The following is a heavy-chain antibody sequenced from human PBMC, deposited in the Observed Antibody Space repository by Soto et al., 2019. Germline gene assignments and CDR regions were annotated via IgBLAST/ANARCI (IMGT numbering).Heavy chain of an antibody. CDR3: ARDSSGYYGFDY. Sequence: QITLKESGPTLVKPTQTLTLTCTFSGYSLSTGGVDVGWIRQPPGKALEWLALIYWDDDKRYSPSLKSRLTITKDVSKNQVVLTMTNMDPVDTATYYCARDSSGYYGFDYWGQGTLVTVSS. D-gene: IGHD3-22*01. CDR2: IYWDDDK. CDR1: GYSLSTGGVD. V-gene: IGHV2-5*02. J-gene: IGHJ4*02.